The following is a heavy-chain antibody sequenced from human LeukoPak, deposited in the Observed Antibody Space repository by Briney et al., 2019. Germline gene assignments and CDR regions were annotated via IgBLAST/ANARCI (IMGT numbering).Heavy chain of an antibody. D-gene: IGHD5-12*01. CDR3: AASYYSGYGVHGMDV. CDR2: INPNSGGT. CDR1: GYIFTDYY. V-gene: IGHV1/OR15-1*01. J-gene: IGHJ6*02. Sequence: ASVKVSCKASGYIFTDYYMHWVRQAPGQELGWMGRINPNSGGTNYAQKFQGRVTMTRDTSISTAYTELSSLRSEDTATYYCAASYYSGYGVHGMDVWGQGTTVTVSS.